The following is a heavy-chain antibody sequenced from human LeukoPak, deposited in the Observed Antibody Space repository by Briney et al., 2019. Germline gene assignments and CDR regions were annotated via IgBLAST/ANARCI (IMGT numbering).Heavy chain of an antibody. CDR1: GGSFSGYY. Sequence: SETLSLTCAVYGGSFSGYYWSWIRQPPGKGLEWIGEINHSGSTNYNPSLKSRVTISVDTSKNQFSLKLSSVTAADTAVYYCARGDPYYYDSSGYYVDYWGQGTLVTVSS. V-gene: IGHV4-34*01. CDR3: ARGDPYYYDSSGYYVDY. J-gene: IGHJ4*02. CDR2: INHSGST. D-gene: IGHD3-22*01.